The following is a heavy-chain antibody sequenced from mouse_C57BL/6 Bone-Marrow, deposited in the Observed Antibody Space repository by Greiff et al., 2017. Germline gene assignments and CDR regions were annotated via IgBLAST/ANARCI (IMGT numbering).Heavy chain of an antibody. CDR2: ISSGGSYT. CDR3: GGRTTVRYFDV. J-gene: IGHJ1*03. V-gene: IGHV5-6*01. CDR1: GFTFSSYG. D-gene: IGHD1-1*01. Sequence: EVQRVEPGGDLVKPGGSLKLSCAASGFTFSSYGMSWVRQTPDKRLEWVATISSGGSYTYYPDSVKGRFTISRDNAKNTLYLQKSSLKSEETAMYYCGGRTTVRYFDVWGTGTTVTVSS.